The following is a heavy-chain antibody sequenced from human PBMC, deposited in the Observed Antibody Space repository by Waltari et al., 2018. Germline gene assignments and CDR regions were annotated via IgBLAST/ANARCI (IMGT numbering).Heavy chain of an antibody. D-gene: IGHD3-16*02. CDR3: AREREGGIRGQYGLDV. CDR2: IYPSGTT. J-gene: IGHJ6*02. CDR1: GGSISSGDL. Sequence: QVQLQESGPGLVKPSGTLSLTCAVSGGSISSGDLWSWVRQPPGKGLEWIGDIYPSGTTKYNPSLERRVTISIDNPKNHFSLKLRSVTAADTAMYYCAREREGGIRGQYGLDVWGQGTTVTVSS. V-gene: IGHV4-4*02.